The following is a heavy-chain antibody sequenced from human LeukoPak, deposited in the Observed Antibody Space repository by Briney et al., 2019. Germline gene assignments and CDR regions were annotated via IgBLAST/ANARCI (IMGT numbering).Heavy chain of an antibody. Sequence: SETLSLTCAVSGGSIRNSSFYWGWIRQPPGKGLEWIASIYNSGTTYYNPSIKSRITIFVDTSKNQVSLKLRSVTAADTAVYYCARHAVEGEWLQFYYFNYWGQGSLVTVSS. CDR3: ARHAVEGEWLQFYYFNY. D-gene: IGHD5-24*01. CDR1: GGSIRNSSFY. J-gene: IGHJ4*02. V-gene: IGHV4-39*01. CDR2: IYNSGTT.